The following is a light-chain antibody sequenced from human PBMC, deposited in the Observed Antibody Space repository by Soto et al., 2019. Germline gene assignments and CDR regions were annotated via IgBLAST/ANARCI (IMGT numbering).Light chain of an antibody. V-gene: IGLV2-14*01. CDR2: DVN. CDR3: SSYTSSSTLV. CDR1: SSDVGGYNY. Sequence: QSVLTQPASVSGSPGQSISISCTGTSSDVGGYNYDSWYQQHPGKAPKLMIYDVNNRPSGVSDRFSGSKSGNTASLTISGLQAEDEADYYCSSYTSSSTLVFGTGTKLTVL. J-gene: IGLJ1*01.